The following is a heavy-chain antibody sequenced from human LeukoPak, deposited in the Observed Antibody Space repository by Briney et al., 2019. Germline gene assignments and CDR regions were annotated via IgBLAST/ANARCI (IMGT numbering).Heavy chain of an antibody. Sequence: GGSLRLSCAASGFTFFSAWMSWVRQAPGKGLEWVGRIKSKIDGETTDYAAPVKGRFTISRDGSRNMLFLQMNSLKTEDTALYYCAADIVGTSGTTWDYWGQGALVTVSS. CDR1: GFTFFSAW. V-gene: IGHV3-15*01. D-gene: IGHD1-1*01. CDR2: IKSKIDGETT. J-gene: IGHJ4*02. CDR3: AADIVGTSGTTWDY.